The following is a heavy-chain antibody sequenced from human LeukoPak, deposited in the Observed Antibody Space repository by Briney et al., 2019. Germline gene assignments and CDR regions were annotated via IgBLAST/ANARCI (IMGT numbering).Heavy chain of an antibody. CDR3: ARDLKNYYDSSGHAGGY. CDR2: IWYDGSNK. Sequence: GGSLRLSCAASGFTFSSYGMHWVRQAPGKGLEWVVVIWYDGSNKYYADSVKGRFTISRDNSKNTLYLQMNSLRAEDTAVYYCARDLKNYYDSSGHAGGYWGQGILVTVSS. D-gene: IGHD3-22*01. J-gene: IGHJ4*02. V-gene: IGHV3-33*01. CDR1: GFTFSSYG.